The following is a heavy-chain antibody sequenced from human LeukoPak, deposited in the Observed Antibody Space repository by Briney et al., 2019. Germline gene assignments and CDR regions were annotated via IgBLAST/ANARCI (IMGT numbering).Heavy chain of an antibody. CDR1: GFTFDDYT. V-gene: IGHV3-43*01. Sequence: PGGSLRLSCAASGFTFDDYTMHWVRQAPGKGLEWVSLISWDGGSTYYADSVRGRFTISRDNSKNSLYLQMNSLRTEDTALYYCAKGPIAAAAPFYFDYWGQGTLVTVSS. CDR2: ISWDGGST. J-gene: IGHJ4*02. D-gene: IGHD6-13*01. CDR3: AKGPIAAAAPFYFDY.